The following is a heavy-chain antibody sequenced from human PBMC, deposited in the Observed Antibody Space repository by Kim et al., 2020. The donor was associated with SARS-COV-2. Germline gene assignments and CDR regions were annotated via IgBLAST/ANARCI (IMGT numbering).Heavy chain of an antibody. Sequence: SVKVSCKASGCTFSSYAISWVRQAPGQGLEWMGWIIPNFGTASYAQKFQGRVTITADESTSTAYMELSSLRSEDTAVYYCAAPSGSCYFTPHAEYIQHWGQGTLVTVSS. CDR1: GCTFSSYA. V-gene: IGHV1-69*13. CDR2: IIPNFGTA. CDR3: AAPSGSCYFTPHAEYIQH. J-gene: IGHJ1*01. D-gene: IGHD3-3*01.